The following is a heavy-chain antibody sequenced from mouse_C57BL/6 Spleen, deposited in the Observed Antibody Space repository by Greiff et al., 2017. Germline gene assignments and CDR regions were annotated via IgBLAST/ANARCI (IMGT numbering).Heavy chain of an antibody. CDR2: IYPGSGST. CDR1: GYTFTSYW. D-gene: IGHD1-1*01. V-gene: IGHV1-55*01. J-gene: IGHJ2*01. Sequence: QVQLQQPGAELVKPGASVKMSCKASGYTFTSYWITWVKQRPGQGLEWIGDIYPGSGSTNYNEKFKCKVTLTVDTSSSTAYMQLSSLTSEDSAVYYCARSRYYGSRDYFDYWGQGTTLTVSS. CDR3: ARSRYYGSRDYFDY.